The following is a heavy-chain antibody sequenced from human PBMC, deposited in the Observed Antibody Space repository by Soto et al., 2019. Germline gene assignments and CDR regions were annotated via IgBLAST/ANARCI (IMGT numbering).Heavy chain of an antibody. J-gene: IGHJ5*01. V-gene: IGHV1-3*01. CDR2: INAGNANT. D-gene: IGHD2-15*01. Sequence: ASVKVSCKASGYTFTTYAFHWVRQAPGQSLEWMGWINAGNANTKYSQKFQGRVTITRDTSASTAYMELSSLRSEDTAVYDCATGRAEGFYSWGKGSLVTVSS. CDR3: ATGRAEGFYS. CDR1: GYTFTTYA.